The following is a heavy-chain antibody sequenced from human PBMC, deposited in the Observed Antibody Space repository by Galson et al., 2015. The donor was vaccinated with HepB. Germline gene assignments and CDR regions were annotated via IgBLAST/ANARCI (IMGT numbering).Heavy chain of an antibody. CDR1: GFTFSSSW. D-gene: IGHD3-10*01. Sequence: SLRLSCAASGFTFSSSWMTWARQAPGKGLEWVASVKRDESEKQYVDSVRGRFTISRDNAKNSLYLQMNSLRAEDTAVYYCARVYYLARNAFDMWGQGTKVTVSS. J-gene: IGHJ3*02. V-gene: IGHV3-7*01. CDR3: ARVYYLARNAFDM. CDR2: VKRDESEK.